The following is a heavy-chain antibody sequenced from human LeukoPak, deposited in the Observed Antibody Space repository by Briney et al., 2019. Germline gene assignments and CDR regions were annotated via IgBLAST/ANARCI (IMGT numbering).Heavy chain of an antibody. CDR3: ARGPGYSGYPNINFGY. CDR1: GGTFSSYA. J-gene: IGHJ4*02. Sequence: SVKVSCKASGGTFSSYAISWVRQVPGQGLEWMGGIIPIFGTANYAQKFQGRVTITADESTSTAYMELSSLRSEDTAVYYCARGPGYSGYPNINFGYWGQGTLVTVSS. V-gene: IGHV1-69*13. CDR2: IIPIFGTA. D-gene: IGHD3-22*01.